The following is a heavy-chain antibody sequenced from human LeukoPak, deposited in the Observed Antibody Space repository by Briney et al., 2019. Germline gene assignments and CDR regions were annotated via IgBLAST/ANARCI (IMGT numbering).Heavy chain of an antibody. J-gene: IGHJ6*03. D-gene: IGHD3-10*01. Sequence: GGSLRLSCAASGFTFSSYEMNWVRQAPGKGLEWVSYISISGSTIYYADSVKGRFTISRDNAKNSLYLQMNSLRAEDTAVYYCARDRLWFGEGDYYYYMDVWGKGTTVTISS. CDR3: ARDRLWFGEGDYYYYMDV. CDR1: GFTFSSYE. CDR2: ISISGSTI. V-gene: IGHV3-48*03.